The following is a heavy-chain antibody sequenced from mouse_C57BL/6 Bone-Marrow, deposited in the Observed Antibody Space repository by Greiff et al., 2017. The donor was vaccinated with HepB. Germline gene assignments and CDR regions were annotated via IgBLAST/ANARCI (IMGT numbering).Heavy chain of an antibody. J-gene: IGHJ1*03. V-gene: IGHV2-9*01. CDR2: IWGGGST. CDR3: AKHGALDYYGSSHWYFDV. Sequence: VMLVESGPGLVAPSQSLSITCTVSGFSLTSYGVDWVRQPPGKGLEWLGVIWGGGSTNYNSALMSRLSISKDNSKSQVFLKMNSLQTDDTAMYYCAKHGALDYYGSSHWYFDVWGTGTTVTVSS. CDR1: GFSLTSYG. D-gene: IGHD1-1*01.